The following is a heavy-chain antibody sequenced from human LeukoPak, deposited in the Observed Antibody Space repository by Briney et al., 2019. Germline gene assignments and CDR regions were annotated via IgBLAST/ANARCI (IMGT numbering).Heavy chain of an antibody. D-gene: IGHD3-10*01. CDR1: GFSLSTSGVG. Sequence: SGPTLVNPTQTLTLTCTFSGFSLSTSGVGVGWIRQPPGKALEWLALIYWDDDKRYSPSLKSRLTITKDTSKNQVVLTMTNMDPVDTATYYCAHRRSYYGSGSYTPFDYWGQGTLVTVSS. CDR2: IYWDDDK. CDR3: AHRRSYYGSGSYTPFDY. J-gene: IGHJ4*02. V-gene: IGHV2-5*02.